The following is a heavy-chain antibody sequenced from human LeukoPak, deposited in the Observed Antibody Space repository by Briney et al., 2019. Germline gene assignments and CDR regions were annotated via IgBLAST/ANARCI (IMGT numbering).Heavy chain of an antibody. J-gene: IGHJ4*02. CDR3: ATQAGSGSYVFDY. V-gene: IGHV3-23*01. CDR2: ISGSGDRT. Sequence: GGSLRLSCVASGFKFDDYDMSWVRQAPGKGLEWVSRISGSGDRTYYADSVKGRFTISRDNSKNTLYLQMNNLRAEDTAVYYCATQAGSGSYVFDYWGQGTLVTVSS. CDR1: GFKFDDYD. D-gene: IGHD1-26*01.